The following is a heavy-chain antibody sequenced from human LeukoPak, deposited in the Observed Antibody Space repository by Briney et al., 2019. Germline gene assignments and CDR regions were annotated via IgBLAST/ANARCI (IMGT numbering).Heavy chain of an antibody. CDR3: ARRGVYYDSSGYHYYFDY. CDR1: GFTFTSSS. D-gene: IGHD3-22*01. CDR2: ISSSSTYI. Sequence: GGSLRLSCAASGFTFTSSSMTWVRQAPGKGLEWVSSISSSSTYIYYADSVKGRFTISRDNARNSLYLQMNSLRAEDTAVYYCARRGVYYDSSGYHYYFDYWGQGTLVTVSS. J-gene: IGHJ4*02. V-gene: IGHV3-21*01.